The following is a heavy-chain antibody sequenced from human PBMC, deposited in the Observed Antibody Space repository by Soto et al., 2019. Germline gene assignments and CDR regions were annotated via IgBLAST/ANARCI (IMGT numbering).Heavy chain of an antibody. CDR2: IIPIFGTA. Sequence: QVQLVQSGAEVKKPGSSVKVSCKASGGTFSSYAISWVRQAPGQGLEWMGGIIPIFGTANYAQKFQGRVTITAGEATSTPYMEMSSLRSEDAAVYYCAGGGTGASGWTWWVDPWGQGTLVTVSS. CDR1: GGTFSSYA. D-gene: IGHD6-25*01. CDR3: AGGGTGASGWTWWVDP. V-gene: IGHV1-69*12. J-gene: IGHJ5*02.